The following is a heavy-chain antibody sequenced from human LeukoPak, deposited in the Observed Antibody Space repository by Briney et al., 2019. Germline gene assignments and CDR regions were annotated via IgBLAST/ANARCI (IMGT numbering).Heavy chain of an antibody. CDR1: GGSINNYY. Sequence: TSSETLSLTCTVSGGSINNYYWDWIRQPPGKGLEWIGYIYYSGSTYYNPSLKSRVTISVDTSKNQFSLKLSSATAADTAVYYCARASCSGGSCYSYYYYGMDVWGQGTTVTVSS. CDR2: IYYSGST. V-gene: IGHV4-30-4*08. CDR3: ARASCSGGSCYSYYYYGMDV. D-gene: IGHD2-15*01. J-gene: IGHJ6*02.